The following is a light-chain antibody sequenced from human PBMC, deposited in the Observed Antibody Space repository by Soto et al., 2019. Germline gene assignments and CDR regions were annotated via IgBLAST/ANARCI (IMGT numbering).Light chain of an antibody. CDR2: GTS. J-gene: IGKJ1*01. CDR1: QSVSSSSY. Sequence: EIVLTQSPGTVSLCPGESATLSCRASQSVSSSSYLAWYQQKPGQAPRLLIYGTSSRATGIPDRFSGSGSGTDFTLTISRLEPEDSAVYYCQGYGRLRTFGQGTKVDIK. CDR3: QGYGRLRT. V-gene: IGKV3-20*01.